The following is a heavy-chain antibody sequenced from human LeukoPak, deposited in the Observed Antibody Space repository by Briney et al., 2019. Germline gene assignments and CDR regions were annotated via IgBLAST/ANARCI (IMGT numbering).Heavy chain of an antibody. Sequence: PSETLSLTCTVSGGPVSSGSYYWSWIRQPPGKGVEWIGYIYYSGSTTYNPSLKSRVTISVDTSKDKFSLKLSSVTAADTAVYYCARAPISTTARGYFDYWGQGTLVTVSS. CDR2: IYYSGST. CDR3: ARAPISTTARGYFDY. D-gene: IGHD4-17*01. CDR1: GGPVSSGSYY. J-gene: IGHJ4*02. V-gene: IGHV4-61*01.